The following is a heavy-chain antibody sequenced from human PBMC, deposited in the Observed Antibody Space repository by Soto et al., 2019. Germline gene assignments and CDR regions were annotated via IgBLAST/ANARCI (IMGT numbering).Heavy chain of an antibody. V-gene: IGHV1-69*08. D-gene: IGHD6-13*01. CDR3: ARDEVGGIAAAGTLFDY. Sequence: QVQLVQSGAEVKKPGSSVKVSCKASGGTFSSYTISWVRQAPGQGLEWMGRIIPILGIANYAQKFQGRVTITADKSTSTAYMELSSLRSEDTAGYYCARDEVGGIAAAGTLFDYWGQGTLVTVSS. CDR1: GGTFSSYT. J-gene: IGHJ4*02. CDR2: IIPILGIA.